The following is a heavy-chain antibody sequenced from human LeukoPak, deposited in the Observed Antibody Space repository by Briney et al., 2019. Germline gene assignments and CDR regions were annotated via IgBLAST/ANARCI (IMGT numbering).Heavy chain of an antibody. CDR1: GFPFSSYA. J-gene: IGHJ5*02. D-gene: IGHD4-11*01. Sequence: GGSLSLSCAASGFPFSSYAMSWVRQAPGKGLEWVTAISGSGGSPYYADSVKGRFTISRDNSKNTLYLQMNSLRAEDTAVYYCAKDRYSKRSNWFDPWGQGTLVTVSS. CDR3: AKDRYSKRSNWFDP. CDR2: ISGSGGSP. V-gene: IGHV3-23*01.